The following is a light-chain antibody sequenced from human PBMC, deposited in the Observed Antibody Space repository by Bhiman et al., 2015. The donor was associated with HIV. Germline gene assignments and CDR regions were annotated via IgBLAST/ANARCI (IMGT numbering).Light chain of an antibody. J-gene: IGLJ2*01. CDR1: NIESKS. V-gene: IGLV3-21*04. Sequence: SYVLTQPPAVSVAPGKTATITCGGNNIESKSVHWYQQKPGQAPVVVIYYDGDRPSGVPDRFSGSKSGTSASLAISGLQAEDEADYYCAAWDDSLNGQVFGGGTKLTVL. CDR3: AAWDDSLNGQV. CDR2: YDG.